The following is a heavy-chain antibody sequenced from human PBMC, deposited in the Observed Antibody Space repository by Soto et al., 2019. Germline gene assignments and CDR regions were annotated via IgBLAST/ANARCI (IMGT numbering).Heavy chain of an antibody. CDR2: ISYDGSHK. CDR1: GFTFSSYA. V-gene: IGHV3-30*14. CDR3: ARASSALLLRGGMDV. J-gene: IGHJ6*02. Sequence: QVQLVESGGGVVQPGRSLRLSCAASGFTFSSYAMHWVRQAPGKGLEWVAVISYDGSHKYYADSVKGRFTISKDNSKNTLYLQMNSLRAEDTAVYYCARASSALLLRGGMDVWGQGTTVTFSS. D-gene: IGHD2-21*01.